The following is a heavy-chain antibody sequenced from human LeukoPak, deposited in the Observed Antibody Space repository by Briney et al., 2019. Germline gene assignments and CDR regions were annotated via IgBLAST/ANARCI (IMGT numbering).Heavy chain of an antibody. V-gene: IGHV1-24*01. CDR2: FDPEDGET. Sequence: ASVKVSCKVSGYTLTELSMHWVRQAPGKGLEWMGGFDPEDGETSYAQKFQGRVTMTEDTSTDTAYMELSSLRSEDTAVYYCATGYGPMVQGVIIYYWGQGTLVTISS. CDR1: GYTLTELS. J-gene: IGHJ4*02. CDR3: ATGYGPMVQGVIIYY. D-gene: IGHD3-10*01.